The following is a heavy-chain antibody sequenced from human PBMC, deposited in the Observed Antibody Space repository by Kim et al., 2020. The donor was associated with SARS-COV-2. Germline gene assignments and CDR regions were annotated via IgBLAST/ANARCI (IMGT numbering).Heavy chain of an antibody. D-gene: IGHD2-15*01. Sequence: ASVKVSCKVSGYALTDLSIHWVRQAPGKGLQWMGGFDPEAGETIFAQNFQGRVTMTEDTSTDTAYMELSSLRSEDTAVYFCATGYTSVGGDYWGQGSLVTVSP. CDR2: FDPEAGET. V-gene: IGHV1-24*01. CDR3: ATGYTSVGGDY. CDR1: GYALTDLS. J-gene: IGHJ4*02.